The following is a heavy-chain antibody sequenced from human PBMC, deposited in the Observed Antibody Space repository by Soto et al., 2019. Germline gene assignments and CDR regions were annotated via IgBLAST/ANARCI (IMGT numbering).Heavy chain of an antibody. J-gene: IGHJ5*02. CDR2: IIPIFGTA. V-gene: IGHV1-69*13. CDR1: GGTFSSYA. CDR3: ARGADGYNFRNWFDP. D-gene: IGHD5-12*01. Sequence: ASVKVSCKASGGTFSSYAISWVRQAPGQGLEWMGGIIPIFGTANYAQKFQGRVTITADESTSTAYMELSSLRSEDTAVYYCARGADGYNFRNWFDPWGQGTLVTVPS.